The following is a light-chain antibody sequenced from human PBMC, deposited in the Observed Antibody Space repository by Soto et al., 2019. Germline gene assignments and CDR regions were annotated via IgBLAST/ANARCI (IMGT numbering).Light chain of an antibody. Sequence: QSVLTQPPSTSGTPGQRVTISCSGSSSNIGSNVLNWYQQLPGTAPKLLIYSNSQRPSGVPDRFSGSKSGTSASLAISELQSEDEADYYCAAWDDRLNGPVFGAGTKLTVL. CDR2: SNS. CDR1: SSNIGSNV. CDR3: AAWDDRLNGPV. V-gene: IGLV1-44*01. J-gene: IGLJ3*02.